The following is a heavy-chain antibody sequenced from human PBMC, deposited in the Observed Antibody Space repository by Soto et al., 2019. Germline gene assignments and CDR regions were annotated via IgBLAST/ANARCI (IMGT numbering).Heavy chain of an antibody. D-gene: IGHD3-16*01. CDR3: AKLAYYSCGSTNPQFDY. V-gene: IGHV3-30*18. CDR2: ISYHGSTK. CDR1: GFTFGSYG. Sequence: GGSLRLSCAASGFTFGSYGMHWVRQAPGKGLEWVAFISYHGSTKYYVDSVKGRFTISRDNSKNTLYLQMNSLRPEDTAVYYCAKLAYYSCGSTNPQFDYWGKGTPVPVSS. J-gene: IGHJ4*02.